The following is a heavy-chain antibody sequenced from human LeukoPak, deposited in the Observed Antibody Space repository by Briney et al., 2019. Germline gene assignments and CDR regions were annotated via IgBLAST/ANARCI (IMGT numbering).Heavy chain of an antibody. Sequence: SETLSLTCTVSGYSISSGYYWGWIRQPPGQGLEWIGSIYHSGSTYYNPSLKSRVTISVDTSKNQFSLKLSSVTAADTAVYYCAREGITIFGVAIMSPFDYWGQGTLVTVSS. CDR1: GYSISSGYY. J-gene: IGHJ4*02. V-gene: IGHV4-38-2*02. CDR2: IYHSGST. CDR3: AREGITIFGVAIMSPFDY. D-gene: IGHD3-3*01.